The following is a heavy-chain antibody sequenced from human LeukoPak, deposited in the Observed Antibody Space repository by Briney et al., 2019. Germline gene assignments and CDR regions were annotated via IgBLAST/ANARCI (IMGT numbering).Heavy chain of an antibody. Sequence: SETLSLTCTVSGGSISSGDYYWSWIRQPPGKGLEWIGYIYYSGSTYYNPSLKSRVTISVDTSKNQFSLKLSSVTAADTAVYYCARDQDYDFWRGSQAGHAFDIWGQGTMVTVSS. CDR3: ARDQDYDFWRGSQAGHAFDI. V-gene: IGHV4-30-4*08. CDR2: IYYSGST. CDR1: GGSISSGDYY. J-gene: IGHJ3*02. D-gene: IGHD3-3*01.